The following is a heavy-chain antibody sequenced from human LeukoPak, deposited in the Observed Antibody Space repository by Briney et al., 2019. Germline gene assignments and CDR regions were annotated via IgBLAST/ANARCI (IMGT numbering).Heavy chain of an antibody. J-gene: IGHJ4*02. D-gene: IGHD2-2*01. Sequence: ASVKVSCKASGYTFTSYYMHWVRQAPGQGLEWMGIINPSGGSTSYAQKFQGRVTMTRDTSTSTVYMELSSLRSEVTAVYYCARDPHRYCSSTSCPSGVDYWGQGTLVTVSS. CDR1: GYTFTSYY. V-gene: IGHV1-46*01. CDR2: INPSGGST. CDR3: ARDPHRYCSSTSCPSGVDY.